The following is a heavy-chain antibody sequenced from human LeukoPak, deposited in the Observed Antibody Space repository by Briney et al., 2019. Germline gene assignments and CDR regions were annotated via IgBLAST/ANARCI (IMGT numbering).Heavy chain of an antibody. CDR2: IYYSGGT. D-gene: IGHD7-27*01. J-gene: IGHJ4*02. CDR1: GGSINYYY. Sequence: SETLSLTCTVSGGSINYYYWMWIRQPPGKGLEWIGYIYYSGGTHYNPSLKSRVTMLVDTSKNQFSLKLTAVTAADTAVYARETPGAGHFDYWGQGSLVTVSS. V-gene: IGHV4-59*01. CDR3: ETPGAGHFDY.